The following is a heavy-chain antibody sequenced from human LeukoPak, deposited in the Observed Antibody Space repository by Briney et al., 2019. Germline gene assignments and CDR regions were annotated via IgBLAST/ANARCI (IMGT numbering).Heavy chain of an antibody. V-gene: IGHV4-59*11. CDR2: IYYTGST. Sequence: SETLSLTCTVSGASISTHFWTWFRQPPGMGLEWIGYIYYTGSTNYNPSLKSRVTISLDTSKNQFSLHLGFVTAADTAVYYCARAPNGYYPLDYWGQGTLVTVSS. D-gene: IGHD3-22*01. CDR1: GASISTHF. CDR3: ARAPNGYYPLDY. J-gene: IGHJ4*02.